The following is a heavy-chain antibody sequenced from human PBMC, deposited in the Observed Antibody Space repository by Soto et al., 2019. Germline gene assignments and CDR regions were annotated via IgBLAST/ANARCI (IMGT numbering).Heavy chain of an antibody. V-gene: IGHV1-69*12. D-gene: IGHD5-12*01. CDR2: IIPIFGTA. CDR3: ARGDWDGYNLGWFDP. Sequence: QVQLVQSGAEVKKPGSSVKVSCKASGGTFSSYAISWVRQAPGQGLEWMGGIIPIFGTANYAQKFQGRVTITADESTSAADMELSSLRAEDTAVYYCARGDWDGYNLGWFDPWGQGTLVTVSS. J-gene: IGHJ5*02. CDR1: GGTFSSYA.